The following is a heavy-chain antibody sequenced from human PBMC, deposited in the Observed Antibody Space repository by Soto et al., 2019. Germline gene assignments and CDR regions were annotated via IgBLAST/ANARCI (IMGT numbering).Heavy chain of an antibody. CDR2: IIPIFGTA. Sequence: VASVKVSCKASGGTFSSYAISWVRQAPGQGLEWMGGIIPIFGTANYAQKFQGRVTITADESTSTAYMELSSLRSEDTAVYYCARSPDYFDNSADWGQRTLATVSS. CDR3: ARSPDYFDNSAD. CDR1: GGTFSSYA. V-gene: IGHV1-69*13. D-gene: IGHD3-22*01. J-gene: IGHJ4*02.